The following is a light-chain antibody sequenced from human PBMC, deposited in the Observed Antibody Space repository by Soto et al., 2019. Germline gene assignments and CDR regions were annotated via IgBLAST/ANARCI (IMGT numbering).Light chain of an antibody. V-gene: IGKV1-5*03. CDR1: QSISSW. J-gene: IGKJ1*01. CDR2: KAS. Sequence: DIQMTQSPPTLSASVGDRVTITCRASQSISSWLAWYQQKPGQAPKLLIYKASTLQSGVPSRFSGSGSGTEFTLAISSLQPDDSATYYCQQYNDNWTFGQGTKVEIK. CDR3: QQYNDNWT.